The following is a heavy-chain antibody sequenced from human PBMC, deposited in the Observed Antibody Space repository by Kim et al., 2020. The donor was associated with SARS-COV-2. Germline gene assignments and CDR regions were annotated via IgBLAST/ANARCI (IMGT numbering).Heavy chain of an antibody. J-gene: IGHJ6*02. CDR3: ARGSYYGSGSPRGMDV. D-gene: IGHD3-10*01. CDR1: GFTFSSYD. Sequence: GGSLRLSCAASGFTFSSYDMHWVRQATGKGLEWVSAIGTAGDTYYPGSVKGRFTISRENAKNSLYLQMNSLRAGDTAVYYCARGSYYGSGSPRGMDVWGQGTTVTVSS. V-gene: IGHV3-13*01. CDR2: IGTAGDT.